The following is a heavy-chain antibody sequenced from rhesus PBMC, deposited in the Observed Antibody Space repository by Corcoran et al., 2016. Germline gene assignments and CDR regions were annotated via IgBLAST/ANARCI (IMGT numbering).Heavy chain of an antibody. Sequence: QVTLKESGPALVKPTQTLTLTCTFSGFSLSTSGMGVGWIRQPSRKTLEWLAHIYWNDSKYYSTSLKSRLTISKDTSKNQVVLTMTNMDPVDTATYYCARVQPTNWGAGDYWGQGVLVTVSS. V-gene: IGHV2S1*01. CDR3: ARVQPTNWGAGDY. CDR1: GFSLSTSGMG. J-gene: IGHJ4*01. CDR2: IYWNDSK. D-gene: IGHD7-45*01.